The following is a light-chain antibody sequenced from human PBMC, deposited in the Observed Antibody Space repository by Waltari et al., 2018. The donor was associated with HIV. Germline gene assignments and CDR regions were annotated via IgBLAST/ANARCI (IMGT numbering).Light chain of an antibody. J-gene: IGLJ3*02. CDR3: CSYAGGTTSV. CDR1: SSDIGGCDI. CDR2: EVT. V-gene: IGLV2-23*02. Sequence: QSALTQPASVSGSPGQSITISCTGTSSDIGGCDIVSWFQQHPGKAPKVMIYEVTKRPSGVSNRFSGSKSGNTASLTISGLQAEDEADYYCCSYAGGTTSVFGGGTKLTVL.